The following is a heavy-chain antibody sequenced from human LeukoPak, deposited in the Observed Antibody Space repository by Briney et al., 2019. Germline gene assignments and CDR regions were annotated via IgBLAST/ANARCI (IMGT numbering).Heavy chain of an antibody. V-gene: IGHV4-39*01. CDR2: IYYSGST. CDR3: ARPVDFDY. D-gene: IGHD4-23*01. J-gene: IGHJ4*02. Sequence: PSETLSLTCTVSGGSISSSSYYWGWIRQPPGKGLEWIGSIYYSGSTYYNPSLKSRVTISVDTSKNQFSLKLSSVTAADTAVYYCARPVDFDYWGQGTLVTVSS. CDR1: GGSISSSSYY.